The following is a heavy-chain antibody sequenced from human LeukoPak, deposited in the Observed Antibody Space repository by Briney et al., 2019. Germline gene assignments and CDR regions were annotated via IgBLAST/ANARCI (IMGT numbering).Heavy chain of an antibody. D-gene: IGHD6-19*01. CDR2: IGIRGDT. CDR3: ARGGIQVSGIDEFDY. V-gene: IGHV3-13*01. CDR1: GFTFIDYD. J-gene: IGHJ4*02. Sequence: GGSLRLSCAASGFTFIDYDMHWVRQVIGKGLEWVSAIGIRGDTHYSGSMKGRFTISRENAESSLYLQMNSLRAEDTAVYYCARGGIQVSGIDEFDYWGQGTLVTVSS.